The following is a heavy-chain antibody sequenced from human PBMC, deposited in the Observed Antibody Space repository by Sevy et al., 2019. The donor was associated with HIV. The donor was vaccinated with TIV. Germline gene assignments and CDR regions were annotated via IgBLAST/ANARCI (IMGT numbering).Heavy chain of an antibody. V-gene: IGHV1-2*06. CDR2: INPNSGGT. CDR1: GYTFTGYY. J-gene: IGHJ6*02. CDR3: AREIPRITISKYGMDV. Sequence: ASVKVSCKASGYTFTGYYMYWVRQAPGQGLEWMGRINPNSGGTNYAQKFQGRVTLTRDMSISTAYMELSRLRSDDTAIYYCAREIPRITISKYGMDVWGQGTTVTVSS. D-gene: IGHD3-3*01.